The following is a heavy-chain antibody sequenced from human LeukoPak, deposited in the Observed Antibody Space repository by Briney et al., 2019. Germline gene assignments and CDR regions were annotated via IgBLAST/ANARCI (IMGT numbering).Heavy chain of an antibody. Sequence: GGSLRLSCAASGFTVSSNYMSWVRQAPGKGLEWVSVIYSGGSTYYADSVKGRFTISRDNSKNTLYLQMNSLRAEDTAVYYCAGQRDTIFGVGYMDVWGKGTKVTVSS. D-gene: IGHD3-3*01. CDR1: GFTVSSNY. CDR3: AGQRDTIFGVGYMDV. CDR2: IYSGGST. V-gene: IGHV3-53*01. J-gene: IGHJ6*03.